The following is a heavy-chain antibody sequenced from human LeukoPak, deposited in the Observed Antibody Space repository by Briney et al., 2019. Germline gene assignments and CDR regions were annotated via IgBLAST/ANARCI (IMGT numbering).Heavy chain of an antibody. CDR1: GFAFGDYW. CDR2: IKKDGSEK. D-gene: IGHD6-13*01. Sequence: GGSLRLSCAASGFAFGDYWMTWVRQAPGKGLEWVANIKKDGSEKYYVASVRGRFTISRDNAKNSLYLQMNSLRAEDTAVYYCASELPSSSWYDYWGQGTLVTVSS. V-gene: IGHV3-7*01. J-gene: IGHJ4*02. CDR3: ASELPSSSWYDY.